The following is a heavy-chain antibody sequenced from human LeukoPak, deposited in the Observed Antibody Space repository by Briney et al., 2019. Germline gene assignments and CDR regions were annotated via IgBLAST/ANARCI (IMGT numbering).Heavy chain of an antibody. J-gene: IGHJ6*02. D-gene: IGHD2-15*01. V-gene: IGHV1-2*02. CDR3: AKGRGGSLPWVLDV. CDR1: GGTFSSYA. Sequence: ASVKVSCKASGGTFSSYAISWVRQAPGQGLEWVGCINPSGGGTRNAQMFQGRVTMTRDTSISTAYMDLSRLTSDDTAVYYCAKGRGGSLPWVLDVWGQGTTVTVSS. CDR2: INPSGGGT.